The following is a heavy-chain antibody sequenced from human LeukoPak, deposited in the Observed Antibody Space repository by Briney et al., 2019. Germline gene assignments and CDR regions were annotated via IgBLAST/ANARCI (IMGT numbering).Heavy chain of an antibody. J-gene: IGHJ4*02. V-gene: IGHV3-48*04. D-gene: IGHD6-13*01. Sequence: GGSLRLSCAASGFTFSSYSMNWVRQAPGKGLEWVSYISSSGSTIYYADSVKGRFTISRDNAKNSLYLQMNSLRAEDTAVYYCARGAGSSWIRSPRYFDYWGQGTLVTVSS. CDR3: ARGAGSSWIRSPRYFDY. CDR2: ISSSGSTI. CDR1: GFTFSSYS.